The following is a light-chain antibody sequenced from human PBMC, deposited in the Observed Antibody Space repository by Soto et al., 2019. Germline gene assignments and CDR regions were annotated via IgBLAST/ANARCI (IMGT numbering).Light chain of an antibody. CDR3: QQYYNIPWT. CDR1: QSVLYRSNNKNC. V-gene: IGKV4-1*01. Sequence: DIVLTQFPDSLAVSPGERATINCKSSQSVLYRSNNKNCLAWYQQKPGQPPKLLIYWASTRESGVPDRFSGSGSGTDFTLTISSLQAEDVAIYYCQQYYNIPWTFGQGSKVEIK. J-gene: IGKJ1*01. CDR2: WAS.